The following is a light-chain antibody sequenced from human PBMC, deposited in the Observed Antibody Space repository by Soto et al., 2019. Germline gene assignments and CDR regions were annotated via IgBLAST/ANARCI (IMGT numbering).Light chain of an antibody. V-gene: IGKV3-15*01. Sequence: EIVLTQSPGTLSLSPGERATLSCRASQSVSINYLAWYQQKPGQAPRLLIYGASTRAIGIPARFSGSGSGTEFTLTISSLQSEDFAVYYCQQYIRWPLTFGGGTKVDIK. CDR3: QQYIRWPLT. J-gene: IGKJ4*01. CDR2: GAS. CDR1: QSVSIN.